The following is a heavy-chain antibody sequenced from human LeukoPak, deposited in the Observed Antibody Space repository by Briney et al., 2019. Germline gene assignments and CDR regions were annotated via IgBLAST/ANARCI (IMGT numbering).Heavy chain of an antibody. V-gene: IGHV3-74*01. D-gene: IGHD2-15*01. CDR1: GLTFSSHW. J-gene: IGHJ4*02. CDR3: ARGGPIYCSGDSCYPGDY. CDR2: ITNDGSST. Sequence: GGSLRLSCAASGLTFSSHWMHWVRQAPGKGLVWVSRITNDGSSTTYADSVKGRFTISRDNAKNMLYLQVNSLRAEDTAVYYCARGGPIYCSGDSCYPGDYWGQGTLVTVSS.